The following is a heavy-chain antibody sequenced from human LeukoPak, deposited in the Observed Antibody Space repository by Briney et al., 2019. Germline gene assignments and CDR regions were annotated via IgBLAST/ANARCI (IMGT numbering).Heavy chain of an antibody. CDR2: IYHSGST. D-gene: IGHD2-2*01. V-gene: IGHV4-59*12. CDR3: ARYGSTTKWFDP. CDR1: GGSISSYY. Sequence: KSSETLSLTCTVSGGSISSYYWSWIRQPPGKGLEWIWYIYHSGSTNYNPSLKSRAIMSVDRSKSPFSLKLSSVTAADTAVYYCARYGSTTKWFDPWGQGTLVSVSS. J-gene: IGHJ5*02.